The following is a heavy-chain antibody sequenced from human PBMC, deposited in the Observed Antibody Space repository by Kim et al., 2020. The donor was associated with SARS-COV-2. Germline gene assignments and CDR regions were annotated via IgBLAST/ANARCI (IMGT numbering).Heavy chain of an antibody. CDR3: AARLDGSFDY. J-gene: IGHJ4*02. V-gene: IGHV3-21*01. CDR2: YI. Sequence: YIYYADSVKGRFTISRDNAKNSLYLHMNNLRAEDTAVYYCAARLDGSFDYWGQGTLVTVSS. D-gene: IGHD3-16*01.